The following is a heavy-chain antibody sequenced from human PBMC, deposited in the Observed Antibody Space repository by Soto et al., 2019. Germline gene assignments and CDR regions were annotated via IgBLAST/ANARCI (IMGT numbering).Heavy chain of an antibody. CDR2: IHTDGSST. Sequence: EVQLAESGGGLVQSGGSLRLTCAASGFTFSNYWMHWVRQAPGKGLEWVSRIHTDGSSTAYADSVKGRFTISRDNAKDTLFLQMNSLRAEDTAVYYCARDNNGDYDYWGQGTLVSVSS. J-gene: IGHJ4*02. V-gene: IGHV3-74*01. CDR3: ARDNNGDYDY. D-gene: IGHD4-17*01. CDR1: GFTFSNYW.